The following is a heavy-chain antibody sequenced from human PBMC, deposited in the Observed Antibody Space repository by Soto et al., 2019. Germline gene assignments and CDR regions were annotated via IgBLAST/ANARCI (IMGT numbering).Heavy chain of an antibody. Sequence: GESLKISCAASGFTVSSNYMSWVRQAPGKGLEWVSVIYSGGSTYYADSVKGRFTISRHNSKNTLYLQMNSLRAEDTAVYYCARSPPPDKWLRLGGYFDYWGQGTLVTVSS. CDR2: IYSGGST. CDR3: ARSPPPDKWLRLGGYFDY. J-gene: IGHJ4*02. D-gene: IGHD5-12*01. V-gene: IGHV3-53*04. CDR1: GFTVSSNY.